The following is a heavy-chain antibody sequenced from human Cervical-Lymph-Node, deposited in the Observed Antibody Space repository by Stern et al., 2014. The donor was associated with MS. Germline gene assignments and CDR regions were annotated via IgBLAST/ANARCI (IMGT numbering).Heavy chain of an antibody. CDR1: GFTFSSYW. CDR3: GRELLVVAIEGATSGPDH. CDR2: IKEDGSEI. V-gene: IGHV3-7*03. Sequence: EVQLVESGGGLVQPGGSLRLSCAASGFTFSSYWMTWVRQAPGKGLEWVANIKEDGSEIYYVDSVKGRFTVSRDNANNSVFLEMHSLRVDDTAVYYCGRELLVVAIEGATSGPDHWGQGTLVTVSS. D-gene: IGHD1-26*01. J-gene: IGHJ4*01.